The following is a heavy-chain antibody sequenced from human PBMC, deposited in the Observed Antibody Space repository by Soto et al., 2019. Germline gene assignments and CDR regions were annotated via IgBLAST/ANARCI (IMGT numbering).Heavy chain of an antibody. V-gene: IGHV1-69*01. CDR2: IIPIVNTP. Sequence: QVQLVQSGAEVKKPGSSVKVSCKASGRIFSSYAISWVRQAPGQGLEWMGEIIPIVNTPHYAQKFQDRLTITADESTRTASMELSSVRSDDTAVYYCARIGGVGAPPGADYWGQGTLVTVSS. J-gene: IGHJ4*02. D-gene: IGHD1-26*01. CDR1: GRIFSSYA. CDR3: ARIGGVGAPPGADY.